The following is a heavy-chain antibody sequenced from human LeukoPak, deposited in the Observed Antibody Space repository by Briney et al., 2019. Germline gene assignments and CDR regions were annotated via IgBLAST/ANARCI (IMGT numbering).Heavy chain of an antibody. D-gene: IGHD2-15*01. V-gene: IGHV3-30*18. J-gene: IGHJ4*02. Sequence: GGSLRLSCAASGFTFSSYGMHWVRQAPGKGLEWVAVISYDGSNEYYADSVKGRFTISRDNSKNTLYLQMNSLRAEDTAVYYCAKDRRLGYCSGGSCYLDYWGQGTLVTVSS. CDR2: ISYDGSNE. CDR1: GFTFSSYG. CDR3: AKDRRLGYCSGGSCYLDY.